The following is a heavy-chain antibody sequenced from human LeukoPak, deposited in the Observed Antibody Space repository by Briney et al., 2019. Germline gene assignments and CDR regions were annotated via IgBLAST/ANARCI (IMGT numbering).Heavy chain of an antibody. CDR3: ARHLHSSSSRIPSWFDP. D-gene: IGHD6-6*01. CDR2: IYYSGST. Sequence: SETLSLTCTVSGGSISSYYWGWIRQPPGKGLEWIGSIYYSGSTYHNPSLKSRVTISVDTSKNQFSLKLSSVTAADTAVYYCARHLHSSSSRIPSWFDPWGQGTLVTVSS. CDR1: GGSISSYY. J-gene: IGHJ5*02. V-gene: IGHV4-39*01.